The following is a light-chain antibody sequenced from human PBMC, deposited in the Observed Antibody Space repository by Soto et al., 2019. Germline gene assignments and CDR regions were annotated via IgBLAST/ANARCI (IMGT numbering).Light chain of an antibody. Sequence: QSVLTQPASVSGSPGQSITISCSGASGDVGSYNPVSWYQQHPGKAPKLTIYEDSKRPSGVSNRFSGSKSGNTASLTISGLQAEDDADYYCCSYAGSTTVVFGGGTQLTVL. CDR1: SGDVGSYNP. CDR2: EDS. V-gene: IGLV2-23*01. CDR3: CSYAGSTTVV. J-gene: IGLJ2*01.